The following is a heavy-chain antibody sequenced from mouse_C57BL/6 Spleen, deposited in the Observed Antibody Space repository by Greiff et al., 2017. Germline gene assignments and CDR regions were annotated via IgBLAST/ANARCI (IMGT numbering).Heavy chain of an antibody. CDR2: INPSNGGT. D-gene: IGHD1-1*01. V-gene: IGHV1-53*01. CDR1: GYTFTSYW. Sequence: QVQLKQSGTELVKPGASVKLSCKASGYTFTSYWMHWVKQRPGQGLEWIGNINPSNGGTNYNEKFKSKATLTVDKSSSTAYMQLSSLTSEDSAVYYCASAPTTVVAKGAMDYWGQGTSVTVSS. CDR3: ASAPTTVVAKGAMDY. J-gene: IGHJ4*01.